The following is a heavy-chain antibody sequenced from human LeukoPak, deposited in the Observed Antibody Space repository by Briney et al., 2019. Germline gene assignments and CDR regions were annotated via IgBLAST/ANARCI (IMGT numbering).Heavy chain of an antibody. CDR2: IKLDGSET. CDR3: ARGHYGLDV. J-gene: IGHJ6*02. Sequence: VGSLRLSCAASGVTFNNHWVTWVRQAPGEGLEWVAHIKLDGSETDFLDSVRGRFTISRDKSKNSVYLQMNTLRDADTAVYLSARGHYGLDVWGQGTTVTVSS. CDR1: GVTFNNHW. V-gene: IGHV3-7*01.